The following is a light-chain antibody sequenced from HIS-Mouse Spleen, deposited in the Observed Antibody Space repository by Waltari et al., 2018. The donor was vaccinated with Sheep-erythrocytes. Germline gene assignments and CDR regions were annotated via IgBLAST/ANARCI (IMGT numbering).Light chain of an antibody. J-gene: IGLJ1*01. CDR2: EDS. CDR3: YSTDSSGNHRV. V-gene: IGLV3-10*01. Sequence: SYELTQPPSVSVSPGQPARITCSGDAWTKQYAYWYQQKSGQAPVLVIYEDSKRPSGIPERFSGSSSGTMATLTISGAQVEDEADYYCYSTDSSGNHRVFGTGTKVTVL. CDR1: AWTKQY.